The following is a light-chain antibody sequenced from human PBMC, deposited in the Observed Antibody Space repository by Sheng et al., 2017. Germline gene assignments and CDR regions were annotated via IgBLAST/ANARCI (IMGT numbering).Light chain of an antibody. V-gene: IGLV1-51*02. J-gene: IGLJ2*01. CDR3: ATWDSSLSAGV. Sequence: QSVLTQPPSVSAAPGQEVTISCSGTWANIANNYVSWYQHLPGTAPKLLISEDNERPSGIPDRFSGSKSGTSATLAITGHQTGDEADYYCATWDSSLSAGVFGGGTKVTVL. CDR1: WANIANNY. CDR2: EDN.